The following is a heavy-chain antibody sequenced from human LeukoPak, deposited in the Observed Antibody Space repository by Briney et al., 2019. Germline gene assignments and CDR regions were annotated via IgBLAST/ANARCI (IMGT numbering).Heavy chain of an antibody. V-gene: IGHV3-48*01. CDR3: ARIAATPGGKYSSGWYLNYFDY. D-gene: IGHD6-19*01. J-gene: IGHJ4*02. CDR1: GFTFSSYS. CDR2: ISTSGSTI. Sequence: GGSLRLSCAASGFTFSSYSMNWVRQAPGKGLEWVSYISTSGSTIYYADSVKGRFTISRDNVKNSLYLQMNSLRAEDTAVYYCARIAATPGGKYSSGWYLNYFDYWGQGTLVTVSS.